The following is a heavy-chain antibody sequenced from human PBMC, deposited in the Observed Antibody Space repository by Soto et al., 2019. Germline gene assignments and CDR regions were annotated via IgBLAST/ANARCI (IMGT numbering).Heavy chain of an antibody. CDR2: ISGSGGST. CDR3: AKMDTAMLTFDY. Sequence: EVQLLESGGGLVQPGGSLRLSCAASGFTFSSYAMSWVRQAPGKGLEWVSAISGSGGSTYYADSVKGRFTISRDNSKNPLYLKMNSLRAEDTAVYYWAKMDTAMLTFDYWGRGPLVTVSS. V-gene: IGHV3-23*01. D-gene: IGHD5-18*01. J-gene: IGHJ4*02. CDR1: GFTFSSYA.